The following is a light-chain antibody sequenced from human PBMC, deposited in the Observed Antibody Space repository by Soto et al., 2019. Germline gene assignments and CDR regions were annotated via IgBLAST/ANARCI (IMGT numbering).Light chain of an antibody. CDR3: VLFMGSDIWV. Sequence: QTVVTQETSFSVSPGGTVTLTCGLSSGSVSTSYYPSWYQQTPGQAPRTLIYNTNTRSSGVPDRFSGSILGNKAALTITGAQADDESDYYCVLFMGSDIWVFGGGTKLTVL. CDR2: NTN. CDR1: SGSVSTSYY. J-gene: IGLJ3*02. V-gene: IGLV8-61*01.